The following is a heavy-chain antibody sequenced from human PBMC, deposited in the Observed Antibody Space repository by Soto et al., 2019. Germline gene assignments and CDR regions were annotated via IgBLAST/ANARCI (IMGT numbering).Heavy chain of an antibody. CDR1: GYSFSSYW. CDR2: IDPSDSYT. D-gene: IGHD1-20*01. V-gene: IGHV5-10-1*01. J-gene: IGHJ5*02. CDR3: ARAYNWNEDWFDP. Sequence: PGESLKISCKGSGYSFSSYWISWVRQMPGKGLEWMGRIDPSDSYTKYSPSFQGHVTISADKSISTAYLQWSSLKASDTAMYYCARAYNWNEDWFDPWGQGTLVTVSS.